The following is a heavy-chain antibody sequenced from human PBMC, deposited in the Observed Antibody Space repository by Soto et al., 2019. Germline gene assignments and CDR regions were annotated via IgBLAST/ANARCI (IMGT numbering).Heavy chain of an antibody. CDR2: IYNGGST. D-gene: IGHD3-3*01. V-gene: IGHV4-30-4*01. CDR1: GDSVSSVGFH. CDR3: ARAPVGLDTISYFDY. J-gene: IGHJ4*02. Sequence: ASETLSLTCTVSGDSVSSVGFHWAWLRRPPGKGLEWIGYIYNGGSTYYRPSLESRMHTSLDATRNHYSLRLTSVTAADTAVYFCARAPVGLDTISYFDYWGQGKLVTVS.